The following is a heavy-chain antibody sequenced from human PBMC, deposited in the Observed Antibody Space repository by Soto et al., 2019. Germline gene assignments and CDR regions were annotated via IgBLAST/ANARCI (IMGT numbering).Heavy chain of an antibody. CDR3: AKDSKYTITTYKWLDP. V-gene: IGHV4-31*03. Sequence: QVQLQESGPGLAKPSQTLSLTCTVSGGSISGDGNYWTWVRQHPGKGLEWMGYISGSGSTFYSASLKSRITMSVDTSKNQFSLSLSSVTAADTAVYYCAKDSKYTITTYKWLDPWGQGILVTVSS. J-gene: IGHJ5*02. CDR1: GGSISGDGNY. CDR2: ISGSGST. D-gene: IGHD4-4*01.